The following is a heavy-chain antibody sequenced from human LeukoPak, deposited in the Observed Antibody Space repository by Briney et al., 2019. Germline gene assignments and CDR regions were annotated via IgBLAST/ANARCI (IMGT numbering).Heavy chain of an antibody. CDR1: GFTFSSYG. D-gene: IGHD2/OR15-2a*01. CDR3: ARALDFYAFDI. V-gene: IGHV3-21*01. CDR2: ISSSSSYI. J-gene: IGHJ3*02. Sequence: GGSLRLSCAASGFTFSSYGMHWVRQAPGKGLEWVSSISSSSSYIYYADSVKGRFTISRDNAKNSLYLQMNSLRAEDTAVYYCARALDFYAFDIWGQGTMVTVSS.